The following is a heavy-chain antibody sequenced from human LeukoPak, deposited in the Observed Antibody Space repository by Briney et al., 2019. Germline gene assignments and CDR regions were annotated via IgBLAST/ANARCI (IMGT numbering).Heavy chain of an antibody. CDR3: ARKRWNYVRYFDY. V-gene: IGHV4-59*12. D-gene: IGHD1-7*01. J-gene: IGHJ4*02. CDR1: GGSISSYY. Sequence: SETLSLTCTVSGGSISSYYWSWIRQPPGKGLEWIGYIYYSGSTNYNPSLKSRVTISVDTSKNQFSLKLSSVTAADTAVYYCARKRWNYVRYFDYWGQGTLVTVSS. CDR2: IYYSGST.